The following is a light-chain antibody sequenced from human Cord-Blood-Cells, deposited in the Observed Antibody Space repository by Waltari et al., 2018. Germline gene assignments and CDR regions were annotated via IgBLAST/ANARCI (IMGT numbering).Light chain of an antibody. CDR1: QSVSSY. Sequence: EIVLTQSPATLSLSPGERATLSCRASQSVSSYLAWYQQKPGQAPRLLIYDASNRATGIPARFSGIGSGTDFTLTISSLEPGDFAVYDCQRRSNWPPITFGQVTRLEIK. J-gene: IGKJ5*01. CDR3: QRRSNWPPIT. CDR2: DAS. V-gene: IGKV3-11*01.